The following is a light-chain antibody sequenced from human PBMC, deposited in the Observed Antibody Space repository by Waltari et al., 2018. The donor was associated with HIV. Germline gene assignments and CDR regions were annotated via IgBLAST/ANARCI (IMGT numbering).Light chain of an antibody. CDR2: DNN. J-gene: IGLJ2*01. CDR1: SSNIGQNY. CDR3: GTWDSSLSVV. Sequence: QSVLTQPPSLSAAPGQRVTISCSGSSSNIGQNYVSWYQQLPGTAPNLHTYDNNKRPSGIPDRVAGSKSGTSATLGITGLQTGDEADYYCGTWDSSLSVVFGGGTKVTVL. V-gene: IGLV1-51*01.